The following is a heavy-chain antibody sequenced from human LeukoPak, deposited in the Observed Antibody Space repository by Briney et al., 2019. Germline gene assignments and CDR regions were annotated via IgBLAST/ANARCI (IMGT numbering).Heavy chain of an antibody. D-gene: IGHD5-18*01. J-gene: IGHJ4*02. CDR2: IHTDGSST. CDR3: ARAAYSSGIYYLDS. V-gene: IGHV3-74*01. CDR1: RFTFSNYW. Sequence: PGGSLRLSCTASRFTFSNYWMHWVRQVPGKGLVWVSRIHTDGSSTSYADSVKGRFTISRDNAKNTLYLQMNSLRADDTAVYFCARAAYSSGIYYLDSWGQGILVTVSS.